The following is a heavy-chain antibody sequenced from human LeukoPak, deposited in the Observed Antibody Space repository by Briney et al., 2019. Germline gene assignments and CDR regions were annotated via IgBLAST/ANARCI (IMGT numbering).Heavy chain of an antibody. Sequence: GGSLRLSCAASGFTFSSYSMNWVRQAPGKGLEWVSSISSSSSYIYYADSVKGRFTISRDNAKNSLYLQMNSLRAEDTAVYYCARERRGAALGAYYYYYYGMDVWGQGTTVTVSS. D-gene: IGHD1-26*01. CDR3: ARERRGAALGAYYYYYYGMDV. J-gene: IGHJ6*02. CDR1: GFTFSSYS. CDR2: ISSSSSYI. V-gene: IGHV3-21*01.